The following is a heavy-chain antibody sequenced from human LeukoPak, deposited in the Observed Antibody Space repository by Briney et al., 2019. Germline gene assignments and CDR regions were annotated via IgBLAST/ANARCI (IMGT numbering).Heavy chain of an antibody. D-gene: IGHD3-16*02. Sequence: ASVTVSRKASGYTFTSYDINWVRQAPGQGLEWMGWMNPNSGNTGYAQKFQGRVTMTRNTSISTAYMELSSLRSEDTAVYYCARGRAITFGGVIVIPRQYYFDYWGQGALVTVSS. CDR2: MNPNSGNT. CDR3: ARGRAITFGGVIVIPRQYYFDY. CDR1: GYTFTSYD. V-gene: IGHV1-8*01. J-gene: IGHJ4*02.